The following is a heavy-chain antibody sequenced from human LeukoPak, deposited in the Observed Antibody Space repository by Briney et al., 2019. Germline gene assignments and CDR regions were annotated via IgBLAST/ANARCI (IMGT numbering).Heavy chain of an antibody. D-gene: IGHD3-9*01. CDR2: IYYSGST. V-gene: IGHV4-30-4*08. J-gene: IGHJ4*02. CDR1: GGSISSSNYY. Sequence: SETLSLTCTVSGGSISSSNYYWGWIRQPPGKGLEWIGYIYYSGSTYYNPSLKSRVSISVDTSKNQFSLKLSSVTAADTAVYYCARDRYFIGFDYWGQGTLVAVSS. CDR3: ARDRYFIGFDY.